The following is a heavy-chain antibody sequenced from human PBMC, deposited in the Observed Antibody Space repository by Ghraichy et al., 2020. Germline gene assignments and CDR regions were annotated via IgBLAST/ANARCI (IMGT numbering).Heavy chain of an antibody. CDR1: GYTFTGYY. D-gene: IGHD3-3*01. Sequence: ASVKVSCKASGYTFTGYYMHWVRQAPGQGLEWMGWINPNSGGTNYAQKFQGRVTMTRDTSISTAYMELSRLRSDDTAVYYCAREGFTYYDFWSGYYSHGTIDYWGQGTLVTVSS. V-gene: IGHV1-2*02. J-gene: IGHJ4*02. CDR3: AREGFTYYDFWSGYYSHGTIDY. CDR2: INPNSGGT.